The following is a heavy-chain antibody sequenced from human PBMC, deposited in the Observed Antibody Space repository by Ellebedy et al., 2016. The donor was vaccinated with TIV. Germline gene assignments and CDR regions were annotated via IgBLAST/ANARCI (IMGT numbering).Heavy chain of an antibody. CDR3: AKGRGGGSDSSAPRYYFDY. CDR1: GFTFSNYA. CDR2: ISNTGSRT. J-gene: IGHJ4*02. Sequence: GESLKISCVASGFTFSNYAMSWVRQAPGKGLEWVSTISNTGSRTYYADSVEGRFIISRDNSKRTLYLQMNSLRAEDTAVYYCAKGRGGGSDSSAPRYYFDYWGLGTLVTVSS. D-gene: IGHD3-22*01. V-gene: IGHV3-23*01.